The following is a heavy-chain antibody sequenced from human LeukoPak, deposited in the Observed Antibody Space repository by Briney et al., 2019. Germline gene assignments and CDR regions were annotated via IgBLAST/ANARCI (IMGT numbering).Heavy chain of an antibody. D-gene: IGHD2/OR15-2a*01. Sequence: GGSLRLSCAASGFTFSSYAMSWVRQAPGKGLEWVSAISGSGGSTYYADSVKGRFTISRDNSKNTLYLQMNSLRAEGTAVYYCAKEDGRAYYVLLKYYFDYWGQGTLVTVSS. CDR1: GFTFSSYA. CDR2: ISGSGGST. J-gene: IGHJ4*02. V-gene: IGHV3-23*01. CDR3: AKEDGRAYYVLLKYYFDY.